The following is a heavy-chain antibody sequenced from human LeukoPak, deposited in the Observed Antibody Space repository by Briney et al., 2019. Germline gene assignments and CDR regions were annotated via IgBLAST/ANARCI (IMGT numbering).Heavy chain of an antibody. J-gene: IGHJ4*02. D-gene: IGHD3-10*01. Sequence: GGSLRLSCAASGFTFRNYAMMWVRLAPGKGPEWVSTVSGSGDGTYYADSVKGRFTVSRDNSKNTLHLQMNSLRAEDTAVYYCAKDFLYNVVDYWGQGTLVAVSS. CDR1: GFTFRNYA. V-gene: IGHV3-23*01. CDR3: AKDFLYNVVDY. CDR2: VSGSGDGT.